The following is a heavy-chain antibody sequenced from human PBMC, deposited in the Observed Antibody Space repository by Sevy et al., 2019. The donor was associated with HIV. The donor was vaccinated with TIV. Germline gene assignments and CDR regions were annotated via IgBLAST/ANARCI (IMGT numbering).Heavy chain of an antibody. V-gene: IGHV3-23*01. CDR2: ISGSGGST. Sequence: GGSLRLSCAASGFTFSSYAMRWVRQAPGKGLEWVSAISGSGGSTYYADSVKGRFTSSRDNSKNTLYLKMNSLRAEDTAVYYCAKGARCSGGSCYSRGAFDIWGQGTMVTVSS. CDR3: AKGARCSGGSCYSRGAFDI. CDR1: GFTFSSYA. J-gene: IGHJ3*02. D-gene: IGHD2-15*01.